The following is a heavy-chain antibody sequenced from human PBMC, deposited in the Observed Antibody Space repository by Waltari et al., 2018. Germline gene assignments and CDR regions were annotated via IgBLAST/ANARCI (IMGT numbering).Heavy chain of an antibody. Sequence: EVQLVQSGTQVKKPGESLRISCKASGYSFSSYWIGWVRQMPGKGMEWMGIIFLRDSDTRYTPSSQGRVTISADKSTGTAYLQFSSLTASDTAMYFCARELIWPGELGPFDLWGQGTFVSVSS. CDR1: GYSFSSYW. D-gene: IGHD1-26*01. CDR2: IFLRDSDT. V-gene: IGHV5-51*01. J-gene: IGHJ3*01. CDR3: ARELIWPGELGPFDL.